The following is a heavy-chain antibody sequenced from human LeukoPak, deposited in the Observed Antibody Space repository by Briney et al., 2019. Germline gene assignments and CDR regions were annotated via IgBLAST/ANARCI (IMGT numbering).Heavy chain of an antibody. CDR3: ARDRGGSYSAIDY. CDR1: GFTVSSYS. J-gene: IGHJ4*02. D-gene: IGHD1-26*01. Sequence: GGSLRLSCAASGFTVSSYSMNWVRQAPGKGLEWVSFISSSSSTIYYADSVKGRFTISRDNAKNSLYLQMNSLRAEDTAVYYCARDRGGSYSAIDYWGQGTLVTVSS. CDR2: ISSSSSTI. V-gene: IGHV3-48*04.